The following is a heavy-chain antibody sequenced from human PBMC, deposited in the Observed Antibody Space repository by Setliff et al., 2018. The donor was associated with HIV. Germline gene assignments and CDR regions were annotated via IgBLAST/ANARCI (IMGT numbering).Heavy chain of an antibody. Sequence: GESLKISCKGSGYGFSSYWIGWVRQMPGKGLEWMGIIYPGDSDIIYSPSFQGQVTISADKSITTAYLQWSSLKASDTAIYYCVRRLRYFDRNYYYYYMDVWGTGTTVTVSS. CDR2: IYPGDSDI. J-gene: IGHJ6*03. V-gene: IGHV5-51*01. D-gene: IGHD3-9*01. CDR1: GYGFSSYW. CDR3: VRRLRYFDRNYYYYYMDV.